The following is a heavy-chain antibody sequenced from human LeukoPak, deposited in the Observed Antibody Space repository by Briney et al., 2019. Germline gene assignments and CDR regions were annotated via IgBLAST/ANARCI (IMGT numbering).Heavy chain of an antibody. D-gene: IGHD3-22*01. J-gene: IGHJ4*02. Sequence: GGSLRLSCAASGFTFGTYAMNWVRQAPGKGLEWVSSISRSGRDIYYADSVRGRFTISRDNARDSLYLQMNSLRAEDTAVYYCARGVNYYDSSGYIFDYWGQGTLVTVSS. CDR1: GFTFGTYA. CDR3: ARGVNYYDSSGYIFDY. CDR2: ISRSGRDI. V-gene: IGHV3-21*01.